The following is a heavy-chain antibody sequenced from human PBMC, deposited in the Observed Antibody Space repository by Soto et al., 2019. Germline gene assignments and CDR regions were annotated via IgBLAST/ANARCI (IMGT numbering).Heavy chain of an antibody. CDR1: GFSLSTSGVG. CDR3: AHSPDCSSTSCDAFDI. D-gene: IGHD2-2*01. CDR2: IYWDDDK. Sequence: QITLKESGPTLVKPTQTLTLTCTFSGFSLSTSGVGVGWIRQPPGKALEWLALIYWDDDKRYSPSLKSRLTITKDTSKNQVVLTMTNMDPVDTATYYCAHSPDCSSTSCDAFDIWGQGTMVTVSS. J-gene: IGHJ3*02. V-gene: IGHV2-5*02.